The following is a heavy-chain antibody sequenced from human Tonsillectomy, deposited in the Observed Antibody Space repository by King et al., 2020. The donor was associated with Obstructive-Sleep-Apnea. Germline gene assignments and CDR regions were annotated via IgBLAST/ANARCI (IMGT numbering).Heavy chain of an antibody. CDR1: GYTFTGYY. V-gene: IGHV1-2*02. CDR2: INPNSGGT. J-gene: IGHJ5*02. CDR3: ARDGDPKSSSWNNWFDP. D-gene: IGHD6-13*01. Sequence: VQLVQSGAEVKKPGASMKVSCKASGYTFTGYYIHWVRQAPGQGLEWMGWINPNSGGTRYAQKFQGRVTMTRDTSIRTVYMELSTLRSDDTAVYYCARDGDPKSSSWNNWFDPWGQGTLVTVSS.